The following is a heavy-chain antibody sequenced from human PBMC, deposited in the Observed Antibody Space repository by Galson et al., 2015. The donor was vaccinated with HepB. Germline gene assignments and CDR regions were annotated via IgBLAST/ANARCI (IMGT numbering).Heavy chain of an antibody. CDR1: GFSFSTYA. J-gene: IGHJ4*02. Sequence: SLRLSCAASGFSFSTYAMSWVRQAPGKGLEWVSAIRGGAGDTFYAKSVKGRFTISRDNSKNTVYLQMNSLRSEDTALYYCAKTNPDVYTSGWYGVNDYWGQGTLVTVSS. D-gene: IGHD6-19*01. V-gene: IGHV3-23*01. CDR3: AKTNPDVYTSGWYGVNDY. CDR2: IRGGAGDT.